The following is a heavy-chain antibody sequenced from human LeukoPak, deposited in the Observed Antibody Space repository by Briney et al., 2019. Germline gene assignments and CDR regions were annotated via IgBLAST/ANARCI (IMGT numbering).Heavy chain of an antibody. CDR1: GGSFSGYY. CDR3: ARVGTRLGLFY. Sequence: SETLSLTCAVYGGSFSGYYWSWIRQPPGKGLEWIGEINHSGSTNYNPSLKSRVTISVDTSKNQFSLKLSSVTAADMAVYFCARVGTRLGLFYWGQGTLVTVSS. J-gene: IGHJ4*02. CDR2: INHSGST. V-gene: IGHV4-34*01. D-gene: IGHD1-1*01.